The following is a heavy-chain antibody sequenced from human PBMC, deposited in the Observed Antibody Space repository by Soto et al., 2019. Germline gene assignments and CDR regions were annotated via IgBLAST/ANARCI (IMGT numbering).Heavy chain of an antibody. CDR3: ARRSRYYDFWSGYYLDV. Sequence: SETLSLTCTVSGGSISSYYWSWIRQPPGKGLEWIGYIYYSGSTNYNPSLKSRVTISVDTSKNQFSLKLSSVTAADTPVYYCARRSRYYDFWSGYYLDVWGKGTTVTVSS. CDR1: GGSISSYY. V-gene: IGHV4-59*08. J-gene: IGHJ6*04. CDR2: IYYSGST. D-gene: IGHD3-3*01.